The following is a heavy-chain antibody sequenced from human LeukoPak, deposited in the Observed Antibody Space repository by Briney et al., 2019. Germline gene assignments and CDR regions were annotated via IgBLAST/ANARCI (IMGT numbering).Heavy chain of an antibody. CDR1: GFTFSSYS. CDR2: ISSSSSYI. D-gene: IGHD6-6*01. Sequence: GGSLRLSCAASGFTFSSYSMNWVRRAPGRGLEWVSSISSSSSYIYYADSVKGRFTISRDNAKNSLYLQMNNLRADDTAVYYCARDSSSSDHYYYYYYMDVWGKGTTVTVSS. J-gene: IGHJ6*03. V-gene: IGHV3-21*01. CDR3: ARDSSSSDHYYYYYYMDV.